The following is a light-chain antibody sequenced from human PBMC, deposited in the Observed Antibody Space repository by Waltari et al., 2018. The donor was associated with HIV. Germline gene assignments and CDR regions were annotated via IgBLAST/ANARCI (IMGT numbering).Light chain of an antibody. V-gene: IGLV1-51*01. CDR3: GTWDSSLSAWV. J-gene: IGLJ3*02. CDR1: SSNIGKNH. CDR2: DNN. Sequence: QSVLTQPPSVSAAPGQKVTIPCSGSSSNIGKNHVCWSQQLPGTAPKLLIYDNNKRPSGIPDRFSGSKSGTSATLGITGLQTGDEADYYCGTWDSSLSAWVFGGGTKLTVL.